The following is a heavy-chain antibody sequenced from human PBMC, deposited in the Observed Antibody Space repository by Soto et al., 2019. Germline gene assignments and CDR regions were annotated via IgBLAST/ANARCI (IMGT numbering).Heavy chain of an antibody. D-gene: IGHD3-10*01. CDR1: EFSFSSNW. J-gene: IGHJ4*02. V-gene: IGHV3-7*04. CDR3: GRGAGIGDY. Sequence: EMQMVESGGGLVQPGGSLRLSCAASEFSFSSNWMSWVRQAPGKGLEWVANIKEDGSEKYYVDVVKGRFTISRDNAKNSVYLQMNSLRVEDTAVYHCGRGAGIGDYGGQGALVTVSS. CDR2: IKEDGSEK.